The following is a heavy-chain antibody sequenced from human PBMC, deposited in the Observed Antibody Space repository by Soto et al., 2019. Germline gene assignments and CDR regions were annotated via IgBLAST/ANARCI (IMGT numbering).Heavy chain of an antibody. J-gene: IGHJ6*02. V-gene: IGHV4-4*07. D-gene: IGHD3-10*01. CDR2: IDTSGTT. CDR3: ARGPRGYVYYHGMDV. CDR1: GGSISSYY. Sequence: TLSLTCTVSGGSISSYYCSWIRQSAGKGLEWIGRIDTSGTTNYNPSLRSRVTMSVDASKNQFSLNLSSVTAADTAVYFCARGPRGYVYYHGMDVWGQGTTVTVSS.